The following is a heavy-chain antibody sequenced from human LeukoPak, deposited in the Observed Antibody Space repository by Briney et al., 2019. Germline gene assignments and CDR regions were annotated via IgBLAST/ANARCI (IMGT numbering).Heavy chain of an antibody. J-gene: IGHJ4*02. CDR2: ISYDVSNK. Sequence: GGSLRLSSAASGFTFSTYTMHWVREAPGTGVEWVSLISYDVSNKYYADSVKGRFTLSRDNSKNTLYLQMNRLRAEDTAVYYYAKELKWDITDRFDYWGQGTLVTVS. V-gene: IGHV3-30*18. D-gene: IGHD1-26*01. CDR3: AKELKWDITDRFDY. CDR1: GFTFSTYT.